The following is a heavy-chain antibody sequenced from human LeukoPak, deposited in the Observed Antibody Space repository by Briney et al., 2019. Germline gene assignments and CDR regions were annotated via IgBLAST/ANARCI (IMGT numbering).Heavy chain of an antibody. CDR2: IYTSGST. CDR3: ARTRKSAAAESDAFDI. J-gene: IGHJ3*02. D-gene: IGHD6-13*01. CDR1: GGSFSGYY. V-gene: IGHV4-59*10. Sequence: SETLSLTCAVYGGSFSGYYWSWIRQPAGKGLEWIGRIYTSGSTNYNPSLKSRVTMSVDTSKNQFSLKLSSVTAADTAVYYCARTRKSAAAESDAFDIWGQGTMVTVSS.